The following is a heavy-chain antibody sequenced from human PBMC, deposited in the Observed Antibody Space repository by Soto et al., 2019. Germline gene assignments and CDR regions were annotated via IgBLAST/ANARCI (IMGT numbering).Heavy chain of an antibody. Sequence: QVQLVQSGAEVKKPGASVKVSCKASGYIFTNFGISWVRQAPGQGLEWMGWISTYNGDTKYAQKLQARVTMTTDTCTSTAYMELMSLISDDTAMYYCARADGTGWYGSWGQGTLVTVSS. V-gene: IGHV1-18*04. D-gene: IGHD6-19*01. J-gene: IGHJ5*02. CDR1: GYIFTNFG. CDR2: ISTYNGDT. CDR3: ARADGTGWYGS.